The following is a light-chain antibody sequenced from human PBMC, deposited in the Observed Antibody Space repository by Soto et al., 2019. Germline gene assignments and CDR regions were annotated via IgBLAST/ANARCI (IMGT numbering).Light chain of an antibody. CDR2: GAP. CDR3: QQYGNSLT. Sequence: EIALTQSPGTLSLSPGERATLSCRASQSVSSSLLGWYQQKPGRAPRLLIYGAPSRASGIPDRFSVSGSGTDFTLTISRLEPEGYALYYCQQYGNSLTFGGGNKGEIK. CDR1: QSVSSSL. V-gene: IGKV3-20*01. J-gene: IGKJ4*01.